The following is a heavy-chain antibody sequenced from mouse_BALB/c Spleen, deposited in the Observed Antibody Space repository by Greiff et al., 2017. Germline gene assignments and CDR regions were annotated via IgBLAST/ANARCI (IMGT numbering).Heavy chain of an antibody. CDR1: GFTFTDYY. CDR2: IRNKANGYTT. J-gene: IGHJ3*01. V-gene: IGHV7-3*02. CDR3: ARDEDWDGLWFAY. Sequence: EVKLVESGGGLVQPGGSLRLSCATSGFTFTDYYMSWVRQPPGKALEWLGFIRNKANGYTTEYSASVKGRFTISRDNSQSILYLQMNTLRAEDSATYYCARDEDWDGLWFAYWGQGTLVTVSA. D-gene: IGHD4-1*01.